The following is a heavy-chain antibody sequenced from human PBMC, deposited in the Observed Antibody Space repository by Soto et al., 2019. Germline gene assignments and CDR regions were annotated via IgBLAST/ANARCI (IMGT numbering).Heavy chain of an antibody. CDR2: IYHRGST. CDR1: GGSISSSNW. J-gene: IGHJ4*02. V-gene: IGHV4-4*02. D-gene: IGHD6-19*01. Sequence: SETLSLTCAVSGGSISSSNWWSWVRQPPGKGLEWIGEIYHRGSTNYNPSLKSRVTISVDKSKNQFSLKLSSVTAADTAVYYCARERSPGVAGNYWGQGTLVTVSS. CDR3: ARERSPGVAGNY.